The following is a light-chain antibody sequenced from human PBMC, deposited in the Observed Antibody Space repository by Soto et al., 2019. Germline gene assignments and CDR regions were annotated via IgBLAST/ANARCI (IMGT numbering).Light chain of an antibody. CDR3: SSYTSSSTLV. V-gene: IGLV2-14*01. CDR1: SRDARGYTY. J-gene: IGLJ1*01. Sequence: QSALTQPAPESVSPGQSITISCTRTSRDARGYTYVSWYQQHSGKAPKLMIYDVSNRPSGVSNRFSGSKSGNTASLTISGLQAEDEADYYCSSYTSSSTLVFGTGTKVTVL. CDR2: DVS.